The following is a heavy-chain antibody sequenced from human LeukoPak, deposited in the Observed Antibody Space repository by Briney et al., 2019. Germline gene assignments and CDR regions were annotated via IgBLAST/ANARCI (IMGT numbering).Heavy chain of an antibody. CDR1: GYTFTGYY. V-gene: IGHV1-2*02. Sequence: ASVKVSCKASGYTFTGYYMHWVRQAPGQGLEWMGWINPNSGGTNYAQRFQGRVTMTRDTSISTAYMELSRLRSDDTAVYYCARGGVPAARGYYYYYMDVWGKGTTVTISS. CDR2: INPNSGGT. J-gene: IGHJ6*03. D-gene: IGHD2-2*01. CDR3: ARGGVPAARGYYYYYMDV.